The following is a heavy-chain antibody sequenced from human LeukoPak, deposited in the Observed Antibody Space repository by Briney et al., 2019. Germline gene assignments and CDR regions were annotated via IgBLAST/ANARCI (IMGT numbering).Heavy chain of an antibody. V-gene: IGHV4-4*07. J-gene: IGHJ3*02. D-gene: IGHD4-23*01. Sequence: SETLSLTCTVSGGSISSYYWSWIRQPAGKGLEWIGRIYTSGSTNYNPSLKSRVTMSVDTSKNQFSLKLSSVTAADTAVYYCARSTTVVTLGAFDIWGQGTMVTVSS. CDR1: GGSISSYY. CDR2: IYTSGST. CDR3: ARSTTVVTLGAFDI.